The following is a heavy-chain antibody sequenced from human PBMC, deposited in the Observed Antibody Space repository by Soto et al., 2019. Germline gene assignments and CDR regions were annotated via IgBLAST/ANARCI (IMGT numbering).Heavy chain of an antibody. V-gene: IGHV3-43*01. CDR2: ISWDGGST. J-gene: IGHJ6*02. Sequence: GGSLRLSCAASGFTFDDYTMHWVRQAPGKGLEWVSLISWDGGSTYYADSVKGRFTISRDNSKNSLYLQMNSLRTEDTALYYCAKDKDKFRGNYGMDVWGQGTTVTVSS. CDR1: GFTFDDYT. CDR3: AKDKDKFRGNYGMDV.